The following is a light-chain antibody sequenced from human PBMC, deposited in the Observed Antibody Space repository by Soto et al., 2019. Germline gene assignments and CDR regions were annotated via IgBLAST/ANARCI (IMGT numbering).Light chain of an antibody. V-gene: IGKV3D-20*02. J-gene: IGKJ4*01. CDR1: QSVSNNY. CDR2: GAS. CDR3: QQRSNWPLT. Sequence: EIVLTQSPGTLFLSPGERATLSCRASQSVSNNYLAWYQQKPGQAPRLLIYGASNRATGIPDRFSGSGSGTDFTLTISRLEPEDFAVYYCQQRSNWPLTFGGGTKVDIK.